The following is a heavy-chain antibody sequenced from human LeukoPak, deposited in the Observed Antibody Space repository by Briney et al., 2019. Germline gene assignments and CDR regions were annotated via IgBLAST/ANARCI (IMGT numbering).Heavy chain of an antibody. CDR1: GYTFTGYY. CDR3: ARDYRLYSSGIPTGWFDP. V-gene: IGHV1-2*02. Sequence: GASVKVSCKASGYTFTGYYMNWVRQAPGEGLEWMGWLNPNSGGTNYAQKFQGRVTMTRDTSISTAYMELSRLRSDDTAVYYCARDYRLYSSGIPTGWFDPWGQGTLVTVSS. CDR2: LNPNSGGT. D-gene: IGHD6-19*01. J-gene: IGHJ5*02.